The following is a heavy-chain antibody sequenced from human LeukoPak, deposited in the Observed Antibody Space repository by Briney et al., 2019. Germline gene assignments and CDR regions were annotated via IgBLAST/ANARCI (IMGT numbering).Heavy chain of an antibody. D-gene: IGHD2-21*01. CDR1: GGSISSAPYF. J-gene: IGHJ4*02. CDR2: LWPSGRT. Sequence: PSETLTLTCSVSGGSISSAPYFWSWIRQSPGQGLEGIGYLWPSGRTNDNPSLSSRAAISLDKSRNHFTLMVTAVTAADTALYYGARKGPEHLPTYFDHWGRGILVTVSS. CDR3: ARKGPEHLPTYFDH. V-gene: IGHV4-30-2*06.